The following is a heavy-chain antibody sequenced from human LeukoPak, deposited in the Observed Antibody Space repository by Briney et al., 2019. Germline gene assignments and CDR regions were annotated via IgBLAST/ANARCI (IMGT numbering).Heavy chain of an antibody. V-gene: IGHV4-4*07. Sequence: SDTLSLTCTVSGGSISSYCSWIRQHAGKGVEWIGRIYASGSSYYNSSHKSRVTITVDTYKNQLSLRLAPMTPESTPACFFPSDSNLEYSSSRVLGRWGQGSLVTVSS. J-gene: IGHJ4*02. CDR3: PSDSNLEYSSSRVLGR. D-gene: IGHD6-6*01. CDR1: GGSISSY. CDR2: IYASGSS.